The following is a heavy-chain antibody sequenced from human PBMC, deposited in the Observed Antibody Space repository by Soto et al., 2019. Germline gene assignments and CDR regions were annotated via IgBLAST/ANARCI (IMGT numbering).Heavy chain of an antibody. CDR3: AIETGSSYFDS. CDR2: VYNYGST. J-gene: IGHJ4*02. D-gene: IGHD6-25*01. Sequence: SETLSLTCSVSGASVIGHYWTWIRQAPGKGLEWIGYVYNYGSTTYSPSLKSRVTISADTSKNLISLNLTSVTAADPAVYYCAIETGSSYFDSWGQGTLVTVSS. V-gene: IGHV4-59*02. CDR1: GASVIGHY.